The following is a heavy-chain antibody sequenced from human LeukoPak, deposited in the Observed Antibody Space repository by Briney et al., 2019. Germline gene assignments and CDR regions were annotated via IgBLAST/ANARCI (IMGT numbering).Heavy chain of an antibody. Sequence: PGGSLRLSCAASGFTVSSNSMTWVRQAPGKGLEWVSGISASGGSTWYADSVKGRFTISRDNSKNTLYLQMNSLRAEDTAVYYCAKYVSAKGPPYALDVWGQGTTVTVSS. J-gene: IGHJ6*02. D-gene: IGHD2/OR15-2a*01. CDR1: GFTVSSNS. V-gene: IGHV3-23*01. CDR2: ISASGGST. CDR3: AKYVSAKGPPYALDV.